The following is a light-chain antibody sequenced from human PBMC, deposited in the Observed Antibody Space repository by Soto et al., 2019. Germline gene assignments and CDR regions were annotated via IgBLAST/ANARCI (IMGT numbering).Light chain of an antibody. Sequence: EFVLTQSPATLSLSPGERATLSCRASQSVNTYLAWYQQKPGQAPRLLIYDASNRATGVPARFSGSGSGTDFTLTISSLEPEDFAVYYWQQRTNWLMYTFGQGTKLEIK. CDR3: QQRTNWLMYT. CDR1: QSVNTY. J-gene: IGKJ2*01. V-gene: IGKV3-11*01. CDR2: DAS.